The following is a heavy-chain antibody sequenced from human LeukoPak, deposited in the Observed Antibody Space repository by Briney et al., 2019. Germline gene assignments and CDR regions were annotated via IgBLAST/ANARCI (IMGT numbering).Heavy chain of an antibody. CDR1: GFTFSNYW. D-gene: IGHD3-10*01. CDR3: ARTIRGY. V-gene: IGHV3-7*01. CDR2: IKEDGSEK. J-gene: IGHJ4*02. Sequence: GGSLRLSCATSGFTFSNYWMSWVRQAPGKGLEWVANIKEDGSEKYYVDSVKGRFTISRDSAKNSLYLQMNSLRAEDTAVYYCARTIRGYWGQGTLVTVSS.